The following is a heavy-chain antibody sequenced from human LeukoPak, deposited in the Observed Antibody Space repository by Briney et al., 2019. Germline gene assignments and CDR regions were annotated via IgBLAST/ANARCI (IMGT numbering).Heavy chain of an antibody. CDR2: IIPIFGTA. Sequence: SVEVSCKASGGTFSSYAISWVRQAPGQGLEWMGGIIPIFGTANYAQKFQGRVTITADESTSTAYMELSSLRSEDTAVYYCARSQYSSGWYPHFDYWGQGTLVTVSS. CDR1: GGTFSSYA. D-gene: IGHD6-19*01. CDR3: ARSQYSSGWYPHFDY. V-gene: IGHV1-69*13. J-gene: IGHJ4*02.